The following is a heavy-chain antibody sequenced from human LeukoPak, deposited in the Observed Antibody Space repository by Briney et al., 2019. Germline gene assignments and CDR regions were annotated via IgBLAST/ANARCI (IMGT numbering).Heavy chain of an antibody. CDR1: GFTFSNYG. CDR2: ISYDGSHK. V-gene: IGHV3-30*03. CDR3: ARQPSEYYDFWSGYTSPYYMDV. D-gene: IGHD3-3*01. J-gene: IGHJ6*03. Sequence: GGSLRLSCAASGFTFSNYGMHWVRQAPGKGLEWVALISYDGSHKSYADSVKGRFTISRDNAKNSLYLQMNSLRAEDTAVYYCARQPSEYYDFWSGYTSPYYMDVWGKGTTVTVSS.